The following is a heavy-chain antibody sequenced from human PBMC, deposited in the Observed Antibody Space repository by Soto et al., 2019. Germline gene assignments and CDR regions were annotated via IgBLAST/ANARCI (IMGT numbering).Heavy chain of an antibody. D-gene: IGHD6-6*01. Sequence: SETLSFTCTVSGGSISSYYWSWIRQPPGKGLEWIGYIYYSGSTNYNPSLKSRVTISVDTSKNQFSLKLSSVTAADTAVYYCAREGYRSSGPDCDYWGQGTLITVSS. V-gene: IGHV4-59*01. CDR2: IYYSGST. CDR1: GGSISSYY. CDR3: AREGYRSSGPDCDY. J-gene: IGHJ4*02.